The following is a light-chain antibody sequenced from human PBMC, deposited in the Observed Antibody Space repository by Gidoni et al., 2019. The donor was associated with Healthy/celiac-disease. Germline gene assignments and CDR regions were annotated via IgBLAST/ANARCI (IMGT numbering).Light chain of an antibody. CDR1: QSVSSY. V-gene: IGKV3-11*01. J-gene: IGKJ3*01. CDR3: QQRSNWPIT. Sequence: DIVLTHSPATLSLSPGERATLSCRASQSVSSYLTWYQQKPGQAPRLLIYDASNRATGIPARFSGSGSGTDFTLTISSLEPEEFAVYYCQQRSNWPITFGPGTKVDIK. CDR2: DAS.